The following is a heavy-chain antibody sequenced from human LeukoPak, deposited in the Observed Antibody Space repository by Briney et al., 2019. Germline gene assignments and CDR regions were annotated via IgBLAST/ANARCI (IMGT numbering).Heavy chain of an antibody. CDR2: IYPGDSDT. J-gene: IGHJ5*02. CDR3: ARQIPYSSSSGWFDP. CDR1: GYSFTSYW. Sequence: GESLKISCKGSGYSFTSYWIGWVRQMPGKGLEWMGIIYPGDSDTRYSPSFQGQVTISADKSISTAYLQWSSLKASDTAMYYCARQIPYSSSSGWFDPWGQGTLVTVSS. V-gene: IGHV5-51*01. D-gene: IGHD6-13*01.